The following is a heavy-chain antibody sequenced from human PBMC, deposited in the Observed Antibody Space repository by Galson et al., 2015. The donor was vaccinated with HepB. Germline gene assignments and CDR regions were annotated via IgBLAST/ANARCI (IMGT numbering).Heavy chain of an antibody. D-gene: IGHD6-13*01. CDR3: AKESGYTIRWPDPGGIDY. V-gene: IGHV3-30*18. J-gene: IGHJ4*02. Sequence: SLRLSCAASGFTFSTYGMHWVRQVPGKGLEWVALISYDGSSKYYADSVKGRFTISRDISKNTLYLQMNSLRTEDTAVYYCAKESGYTIRWPDPGGIDYWGQGTLVTVSS. CDR2: ISYDGSSK. CDR1: GFTFSTYG.